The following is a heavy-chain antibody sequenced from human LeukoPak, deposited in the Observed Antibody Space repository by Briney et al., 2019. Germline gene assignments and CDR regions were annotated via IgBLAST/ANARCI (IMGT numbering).Heavy chain of an antibody. Sequence: PGGSLRLSCAASGFTFSSYGMHWVRQAPGKGLEWVAFIRYDGSNKYYADSVKGRFTISRDNAKNSLYLQMNSLRAEDTAVYYCARDLSSSGWYYFDYWGQGTLVTVSS. CDR1: GFTFSSYG. V-gene: IGHV3-30*02. CDR3: ARDLSSSGWYYFDY. CDR2: IRYDGSNK. J-gene: IGHJ4*02. D-gene: IGHD6-19*01.